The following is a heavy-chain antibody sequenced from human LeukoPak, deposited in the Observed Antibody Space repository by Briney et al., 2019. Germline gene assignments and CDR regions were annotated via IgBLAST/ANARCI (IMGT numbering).Heavy chain of an antibody. D-gene: IGHD3-10*01. Sequence: QPGGSLRLSCAASGFTFSSYWMSWVRQAPGKGLEWVANIKQDGSEKYYVDSVKGRFTISGDNAKNSLYLQMNSLRAEDTAVYYCAREVSMVRGVISHNFDYWGQGTLVTVSS. CDR2: IKQDGSEK. V-gene: IGHV3-7*05. J-gene: IGHJ4*02. CDR1: GFTFSSYW. CDR3: AREVSMVRGVISHNFDY.